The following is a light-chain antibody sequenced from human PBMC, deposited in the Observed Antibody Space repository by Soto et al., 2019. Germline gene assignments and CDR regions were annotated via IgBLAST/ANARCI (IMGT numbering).Light chain of an antibody. CDR3: QQRSQWPLT. CDR2: DAS. J-gene: IGKJ4*01. Sequence: EIVLTQSPATLSLSPGERVTHSCRASQSVDNYLAWYQQKPGQAPRLLIYDASNRATGIPARFSGSGSVTDFSLTISSLEPEDFAVYYCQQRSQWPLTFGGGTRVEIK. V-gene: IGKV3-11*01. CDR1: QSVDNY.